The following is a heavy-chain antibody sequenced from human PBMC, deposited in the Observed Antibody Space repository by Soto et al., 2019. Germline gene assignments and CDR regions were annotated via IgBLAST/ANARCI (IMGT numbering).Heavy chain of an antibody. CDR3: ASGIAVAGRLDAFDI. CDR1: GYTFTSCG. Sequence: GASVKVSCKASGYTFTSCGISWVRQAPGQGLEWMGWISAYNGNTNYAQKLQGRVTMTTDTSTSTAYMELRSLRSDDTAVYYCASGIAVAGRLDAFDIWGQGTMVTVSS. J-gene: IGHJ3*02. V-gene: IGHV1-18*01. D-gene: IGHD6-19*01. CDR2: ISAYNGNT.